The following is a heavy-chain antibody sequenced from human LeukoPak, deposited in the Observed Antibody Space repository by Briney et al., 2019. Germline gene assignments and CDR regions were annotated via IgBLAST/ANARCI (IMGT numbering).Heavy chain of an antibody. CDR3: ARDYYYDSSGYSGY. CDR1: GFTFDNFA. CDR2: ITWNSRVK. J-gene: IGHJ4*02. V-gene: IGHV3-9*01. Sequence: GGSLRLSCAASGFTFDNFAMHWVRQAPGKGLEWVSGITWNSRVKTYTPSVKGRFTISRDNAKNSLDLQMNSLRAEDTAVYYCARDYYYDSSGYSGYWGQGTLVTVSS. D-gene: IGHD3-22*01.